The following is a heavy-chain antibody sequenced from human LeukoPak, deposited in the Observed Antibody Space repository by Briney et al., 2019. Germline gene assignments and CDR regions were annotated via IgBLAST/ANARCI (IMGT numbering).Heavy chain of an antibody. CDR2: IHYSGRT. D-gene: IGHD4-17*01. V-gene: IGHV4-59*01. CDR1: GGSISSYY. Sequence: ETPSLTCTVSGGSISSYYWSWIWQPPGKGLEWIGCIHYSGRTKYKPSLKSGVTVSVDTSKNQFSLKLRSMAAADTAVYYCARGTGDYFEYFQYRGPGNRGSVSS. J-gene: IGHJ1*01. CDR3: ARGTGDYFEYFQY.